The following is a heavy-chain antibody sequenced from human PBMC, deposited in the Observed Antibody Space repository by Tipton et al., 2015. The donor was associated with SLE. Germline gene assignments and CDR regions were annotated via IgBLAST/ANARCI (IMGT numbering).Heavy chain of an antibody. D-gene: IGHD5-12*01. V-gene: IGHV4-34*01. J-gene: IGHJ4*02. CDR3: ARGPPLALGGFDY. Sequence: TLSLTCVVYGGSFSGYYLTWIRQPPGKGLEWIGEINHGGSTNYNPSLKSRVTISVDTSKNQFSLKLSSVTAADTAVYYCARGPPLALGGFDYWGQGTLVTVSS. CDR1: GGSFSGYY. CDR2: INHGGST.